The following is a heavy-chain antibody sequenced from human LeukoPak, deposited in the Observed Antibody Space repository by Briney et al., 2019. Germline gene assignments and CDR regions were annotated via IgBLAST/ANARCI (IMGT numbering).Heavy chain of an antibody. Sequence: GESLKISCKGSGYSFTSYWLGWVRQMPGKGLEWMGIIYPGDSDTRYSTSFQGQVTISAAKSISTAYLQWSSLKASDTAMYYCARHRGDYTIPADYWGQGTLVTVSS. CDR2: IYPGDSDT. J-gene: IGHJ4*02. CDR1: GYSFTSYW. V-gene: IGHV5-51*01. D-gene: IGHD4-17*01. CDR3: ARHRGDYTIPADY.